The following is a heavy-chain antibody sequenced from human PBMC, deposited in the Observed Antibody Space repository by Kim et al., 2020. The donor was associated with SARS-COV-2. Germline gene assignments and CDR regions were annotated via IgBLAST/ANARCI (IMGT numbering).Heavy chain of an antibody. V-gene: IGHV1-69*13. CDR2: IIPIFGTA. CDR1: GGTFSSYA. CDR3: ARASRLRPIYYYYGMDV. D-gene: IGHD5-12*01. Sequence: SVKVSCKASGGTFSSYAISWVRQAPGQGLEWMGGIIPIFGTANYAQKFQGRVTITADESTSTAFMELSSLRSEDTAVYYCARASRLRPIYYYYGMDVWGQGTTVTVSS. J-gene: IGHJ6*02.